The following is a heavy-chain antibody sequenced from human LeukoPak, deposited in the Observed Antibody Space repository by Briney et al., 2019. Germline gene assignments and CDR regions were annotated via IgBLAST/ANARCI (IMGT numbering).Heavy chain of an antibody. CDR2: INSDGSST. Sequence: GGSLRLSCAASGFTFSSYWMHWVRQAPGKGLVWVSRINSDGSSTSYADSVKGRFTISRDNAENTLYLQMNSLRAEDTAVYYCALTIVVVTAPDYWGQGTLVTVSS. CDR1: GFTFSSYW. D-gene: IGHD2-21*02. CDR3: ALTIVVVTAPDY. J-gene: IGHJ4*02. V-gene: IGHV3-74*01.